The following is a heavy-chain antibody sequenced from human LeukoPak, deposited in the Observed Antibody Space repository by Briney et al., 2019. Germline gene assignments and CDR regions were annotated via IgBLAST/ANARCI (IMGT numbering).Heavy chain of an antibody. V-gene: IGHV4-30-4*01. J-gene: IGHJ4*02. CDR3: ARALRGYGDYAPPVDY. D-gene: IGHD4-17*01. CDR2: IYYSGST. CDR1: GGSISSGDYY. Sequence: PSETLPLTCTVSGGSISSGDYYWSWLRQPPGKGLEWIGYIYYSGSTYYNPSLKSRATISVDTSKNQFSLKLSSVTAADTAVYYCARALRGYGDYAPPVDYWGQGTLVTVSS.